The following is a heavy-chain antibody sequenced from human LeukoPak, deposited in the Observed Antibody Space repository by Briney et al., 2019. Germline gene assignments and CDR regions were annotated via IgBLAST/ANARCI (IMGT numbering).Heavy chain of an antibody. J-gene: IGHJ4*02. CDR1: GYTFTDYG. CDR3: GKVGDILTGYPYYFDY. CDR2: ISTYNGDT. Sequence: ASVKVSCKASGYTFTDYGISWVRQAPGQGLEWMGWISTYNGDTNYAQKIQGRVTMTTDTSTSTAYMELRSLRSDDTAVYYCGKVGDILTGYPYYFDYWGQGTLVTVSS. D-gene: IGHD3-9*01. V-gene: IGHV1-18*01.